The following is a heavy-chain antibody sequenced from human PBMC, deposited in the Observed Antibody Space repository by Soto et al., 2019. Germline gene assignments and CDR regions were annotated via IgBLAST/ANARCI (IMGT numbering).Heavy chain of an antibody. CDR3: ARGGSAASGGFWSGYYPYYYYYGMDV. V-gene: IGHV1-18*01. Sequence: ASVKVSCKASGYTFTSYGISWVRQAPGQGLEWMGWISAYNGNTNYAQKLQGRVTMTTDTSTSTAYMELRSLRSDDTAVYYCARGGSAASGGFWSGYYPYYYYYGMDVWGQGTTVTVS. CDR2: ISAYNGNT. D-gene: IGHD3-3*01. CDR1: GYTFTSYG. J-gene: IGHJ6*02.